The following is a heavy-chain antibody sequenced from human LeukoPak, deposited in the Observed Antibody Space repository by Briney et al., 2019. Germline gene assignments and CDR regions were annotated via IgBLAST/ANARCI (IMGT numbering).Heavy chain of an antibody. D-gene: IGHD1-26*01. CDR3: AKDGGEAGAVPYFDY. CDR2: IRYDGSNK. V-gene: IGHV3-30*02. J-gene: IGHJ4*02. CDR1: GFTFSSYG. Sequence: GGSLRLSCAASGFTFSSYGMHWVRQAPGKGLEWVAFIRYDGSNKYYADSVKGRFTISRDNSKNTLYLQMNSLRAEDTAVYYCAKDGGEAGAVPYFDYWGQGTLVTVSS.